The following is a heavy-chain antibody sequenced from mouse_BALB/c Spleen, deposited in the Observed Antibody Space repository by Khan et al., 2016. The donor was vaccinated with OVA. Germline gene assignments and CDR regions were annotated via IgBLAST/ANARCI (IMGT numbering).Heavy chain of an antibody. V-gene: IGHV1-7*01. J-gene: IGHJ2*01. CDR2: INPSTGYT. CDR1: GYTFINYW. Sequence: QVQLKQSGAELAKPGASVKMSCKASGYTFINYWILWVKQRPGQGLEWIGYINPSTGYTEYNQNFKDKATLTADKSSSTAYMQLSSLTSEDSAVYYCTRRGLRWDLDYGGQGTTLTVYS. CDR3: TRRGLRWDLDY. D-gene: IGHD1-1*01.